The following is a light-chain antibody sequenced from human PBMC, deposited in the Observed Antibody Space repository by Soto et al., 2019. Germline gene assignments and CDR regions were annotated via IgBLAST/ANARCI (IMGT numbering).Light chain of an antibody. CDR1: QGIRND. Sequence: DLQMTQSPSSLSASVGDRVTITCRASQGIRNDLAWYQQKAGKAPKRLIYAASSLQSGVPSRFSGSGSGTEFTLTISSLQPEDFATYYCLQHNNYPRTFGQGTKVEIK. J-gene: IGKJ1*01. CDR3: LQHNNYPRT. CDR2: AAS. V-gene: IGKV1-17*01.